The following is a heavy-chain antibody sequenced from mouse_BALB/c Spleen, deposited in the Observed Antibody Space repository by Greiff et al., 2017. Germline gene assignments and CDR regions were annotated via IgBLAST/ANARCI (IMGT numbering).Heavy chain of an antibody. J-gene: IGHJ2*01. CDR1: GYSITSDYA. CDR2: ISYSGST. Sequence: VQLKESGPGLVKPSQSLSLTCTVTGYSITSDYAWNWIRQFPGNKLEWMGYISYSGSTSYNPSLKSRISITRDTSKNQFFLQLNSVTTEDTATYYCARGTGTGDYWGQGTTLTVSS. CDR3: ARGTGTGDY. D-gene: IGHD4-1*01. V-gene: IGHV3-2*02.